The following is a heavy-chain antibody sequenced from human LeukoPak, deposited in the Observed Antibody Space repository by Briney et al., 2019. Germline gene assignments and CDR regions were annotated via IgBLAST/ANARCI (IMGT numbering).Heavy chain of an antibody. CDR2: ISYDGSNK. CDR3: ARAPPYYYYMDV. J-gene: IGHJ6*03. Sequence: GGSLRLSCAASGFTFSSYAMHWVRQAPGKGLEWVAVISYDGSNKYYADSVKGRFTISRDNSKNTLYLQMNSLRAEDTAVYYCARAPPYYYYMDVWGKGTTVTVSS. CDR1: GFTFSSYA. V-gene: IGHV3-30*04.